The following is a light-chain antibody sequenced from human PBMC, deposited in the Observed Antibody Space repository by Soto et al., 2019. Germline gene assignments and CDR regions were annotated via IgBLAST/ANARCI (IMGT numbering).Light chain of an antibody. CDR2: EVT. Sequence: QSVLTQPPSASGSPGQSVTISCTGTSRDVGDYNYVSWYRQHPGKAPELLVYEVTKRPSGVPDRFSGSKSGNTASLTVSGLQAEDEADYYCSSYADSNNLVFGGGTKLTVL. CDR3: SSYADSNNLV. J-gene: IGLJ2*01. CDR1: SRDVGDYNY. V-gene: IGLV2-8*01.